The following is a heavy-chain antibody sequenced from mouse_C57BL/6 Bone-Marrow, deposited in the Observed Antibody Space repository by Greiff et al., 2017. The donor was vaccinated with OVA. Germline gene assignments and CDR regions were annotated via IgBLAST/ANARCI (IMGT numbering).Heavy chain of an antibody. D-gene: IGHD2-4*01. V-gene: IGHV1-78*01. CDR3: ARGDYDYDADY. CDR2: IYPRDGST. CDR1: GYTFTDPT. Sequence: QVQLQQSDAELVKPGASVKISCKVSGYTFTDPTIHWMKQRPEQGLAWIGYIYPRDGSTKYNAKFKGKATLSADKSSSTAYMQLNSLTSEDSAVYFCARGDYDYDADYWGQGTTLTVSS. J-gene: IGHJ2*01.